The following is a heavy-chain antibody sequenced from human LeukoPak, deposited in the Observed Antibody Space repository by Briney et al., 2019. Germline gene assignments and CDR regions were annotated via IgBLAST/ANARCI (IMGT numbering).Heavy chain of an antibody. CDR1: GYTFTSYD. D-gene: IGHD3-22*01. J-gene: IGHJ4*02. Sequence: VASVKVSCKASGYTFTSYDIDWVRQATGQGLEWMGIINPSGGSTSYAQKFQGRVTMTRDTSTSTVYMELSSLRSEDTAVYYCARPRLDDSSGSPFDYWGQGTLVTVSS. CDR2: INPSGGST. V-gene: IGHV1-46*01. CDR3: ARPRLDDSSGSPFDY.